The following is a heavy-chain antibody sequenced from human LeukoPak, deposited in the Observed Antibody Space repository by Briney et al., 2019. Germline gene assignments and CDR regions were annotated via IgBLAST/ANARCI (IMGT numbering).Heavy chain of an antibody. CDR1: GGSISSHC. J-gene: IGHJ6*03. CDR3: ARGIVWSSWYNYYYYYYMDV. Sequence: PSETLSLTCTVPGGSISSHCWCWIRQPPGKGLEWIWYIYYSGSTNYNPSLKSRVTISVDTSKNQFSLKLSSVTAADTAVYYCARGIVWSSWYNYYYYYYMDVWGRGTTVTVSS. CDR2: IYYSGST. V-gene: IGHV4-59*11. D-gene: IGHD6-13*01.